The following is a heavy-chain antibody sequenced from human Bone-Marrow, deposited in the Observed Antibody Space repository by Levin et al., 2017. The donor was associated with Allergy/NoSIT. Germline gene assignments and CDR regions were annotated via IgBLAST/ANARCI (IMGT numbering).Heavy chain of an antibody. D-gene: IGHD3-10*01. J-gene: IGHJ6*02. CDR2: ISGSGGST. CDR1: GFTFSSYA. V-gene: IGHV3-23*01. CDR3: AKARYVVRDHYYGMDV. Sequence: GGSLRLSCAASGFTFSSYAMSWVRQAPGKGLEWVSAISGSGGSTYYADSVKGRFTISRDNSKNTLYLQMNSLRAEDTAVYYCAKARYVVRDHYYGMDVWGQGTTVTVSS.